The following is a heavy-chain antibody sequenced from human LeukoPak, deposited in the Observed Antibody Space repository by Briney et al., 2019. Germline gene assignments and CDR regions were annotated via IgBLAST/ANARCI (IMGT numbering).Heavy chain of an antibody. CDR3: ARDGYCRGSSCPFQH. Sequence: ASVKVSCKASGYTFTSYDINWVRQATGQGLEWMGWMNPNSGNTGYAQKFQGRVTMTRDTSISTSYMEVTGLRSDDTAVYFCARDGYCRGSSCPFQHWGQGTMVTVSS. J-gene: IGHJ1*01. CDR1: GYTFTSYD. D-gene: IGHD2-2*03. CDR2: MNPNSGNT. V-gene: IGHV1-8*01.